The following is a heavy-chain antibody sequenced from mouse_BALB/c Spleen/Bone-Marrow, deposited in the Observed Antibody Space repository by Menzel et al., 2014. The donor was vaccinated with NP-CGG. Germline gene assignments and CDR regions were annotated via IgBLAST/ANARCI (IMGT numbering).Heavy chain of an antibody. D-gene: IGHD1-1*01. J-gene: IGHJ4*01. V-gene: IGHV14-3*02. Sequence: ELHRVESGAELVKPWASVKLSCTASGFNIKDTYMHWVKQRPEQGLEWIGRIDPANGNTKYYPKLQGKSTITADTSSNTAYRQLSSLTSEVTAVYYCSRSRDYGSSYYAMDYWGQGTSVTVSS. CDR2: IDPANGNT. CDR1: GFNIKDTY. CDR3: SRSRDYGSSYYAMDY.